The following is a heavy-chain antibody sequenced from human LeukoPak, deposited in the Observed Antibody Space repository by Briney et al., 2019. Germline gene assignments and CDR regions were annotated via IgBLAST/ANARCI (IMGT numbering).Heavy chain of an antibody. CDR3: ASGAVAGFDY. Sequence: EASVKVSCKASGYTFTSYAMNWVRQAPGQGLEWMGWINTNTGNPTYAQGFTGRFVFSLDTSVTTAYLQINSLRAEDTAVYYCASGAVAGFDYWGQGTLVTVSS. D-gene: IGHD6-19*01. CDR1: GYTFTSYA. V-gene: IGHV7-4-1*02. J-gene: IGHJ4*02. CDR2: INTNTGNP.